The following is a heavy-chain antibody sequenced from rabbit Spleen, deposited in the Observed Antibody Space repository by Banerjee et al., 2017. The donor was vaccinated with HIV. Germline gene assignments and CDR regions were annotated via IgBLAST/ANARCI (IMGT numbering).Heavy chain of an antibody. V-gene: IGHV1S45*01. J-gene: IGHJ4*01. Sequence: QEQLVESGGGLVQPEGSLTLTCTASGFSFSRYYMCWVRQAPGKGLEWIGCIYTDSGRTYYAYWAKGRFTISKTSSTTVTLQMTSLTAADTATYFCARGVYDDYDTYYFDLWGPGTLVTVS. D-gene: IGHD2-1*01. CDR3: ARGVYDDYDTYYFDL. CDR1: GFSFSRYY. CDR2: IYTDSGRT.